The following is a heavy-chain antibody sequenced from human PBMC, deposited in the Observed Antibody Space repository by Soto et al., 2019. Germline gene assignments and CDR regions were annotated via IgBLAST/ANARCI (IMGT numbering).Heavy chain of an antibody. CDR3: ARIGASSSAAGAFDI. J-gene: IGHJ3*02. Sequence: EVQLVESGGGLVQPGGSLRLSCAASGFTVSTNYMTWVRQAPGKGLEWVSVIYIDGSTYYADSVKGRFTISRDNSKNTLYLQVNNLRAEYTAVYYCARIGASSSAAGAFDIWGQGTMVTVSS. D-gene: IGHD6-6*01. CDR1: GFTVSTNY. CDR2: IYIDGST. V-gene: IGHV3-66*01.